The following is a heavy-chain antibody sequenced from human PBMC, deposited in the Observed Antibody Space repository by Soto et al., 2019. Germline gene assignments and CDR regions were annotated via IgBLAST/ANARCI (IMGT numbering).Heavy chain of an antibody. CDR1: GYTFTSYD. Sequence: QVQLVQSGAEVKKPGASVKVSCKASGYTFTSYDINWVRQATGQGLEWMGWMNPNSGNTGYAQKFQGRVTMTRNTSIRTAYMELSSLRSEDTAVYYCARGATIRYDFWSGYYTPDYYYGMDVWGQGTTVTVSS. CDR2: MNPNSGNT. J-gene: IGHJ6*02. D-gene: IGHD3-3*01. CDR3: ARGATIRYDFWSGYYTPDYYYGMDV. V-gene: IGHV1-8*01.